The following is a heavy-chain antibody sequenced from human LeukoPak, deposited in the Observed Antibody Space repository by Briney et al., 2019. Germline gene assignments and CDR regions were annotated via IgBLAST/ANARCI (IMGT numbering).Heavy chain of an antibody. D-gene: IGHD3-10*01. J-gene: IGHJ5*02. CDR3: ARQGVRINWFDP. CDR2: IYYSGST. CDR1: GGSISSSSYY. V-gene: IGHV4-39*07. Sequence: PSETLSLTCTVSGGSISSSSYYWGWIRQPPGKGLEWIGSIYYSGSTYYNPSLKSRVTISVDTSKNQFSLKLSSVTAADTAVYYCARQGVRINWFDPWGQGTLVTVSS.